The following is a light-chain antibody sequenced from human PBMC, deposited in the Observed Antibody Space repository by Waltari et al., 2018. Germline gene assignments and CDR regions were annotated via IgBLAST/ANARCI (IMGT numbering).Light chain of an antibody. Sequence: DMQMTQSPSSLSASVGDRVTITCRASQDIRNFLAWYQQKPGKLPDFLIYGGSTLQSGVPSRFSGSGSGTDFTLTISSLQPEDVATYYCQKYDSAPETFGQGTKVEIK. J-gene: IGKJ1*01. CDR3: QKYDSAPET. CDR1: QDIRNF. V-gene: IGKV1-27*01. CDR2: GGS.